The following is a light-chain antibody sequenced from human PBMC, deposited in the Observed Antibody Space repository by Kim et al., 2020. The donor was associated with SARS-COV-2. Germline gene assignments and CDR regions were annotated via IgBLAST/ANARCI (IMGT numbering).Light chain of an antibody. V-gene: IGKV3-15*01. CDR3: QQNSQRPLT. CDR2: GAS. Sequence: EIVMTQSPATLSVSPGERATLSCRASQSVSSILAWYQQKPGQAPRLLIYGASTRATGIPGRFSGSGSGTEFTLTISSLQSEDFAVYYYQQNSQRPLTFGGGTKVDIK. J-gene: IGKJ4*01. CDR1: QSVSSI.